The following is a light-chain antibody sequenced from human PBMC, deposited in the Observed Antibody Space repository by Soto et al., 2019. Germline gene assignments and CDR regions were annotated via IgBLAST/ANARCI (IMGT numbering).Light chain of an antibody. CDR3: QQSYSIPQT. CDR2: AAS. J-gene: IGKJ1*01. Sequence: DIQMTQSPSSLSASVGDRVTITCRASQSISTYLNWYQQKARKAPRLLIYAASSLQSGVPSRFSGSGSGTDFTLTISTLQPEDFATYYCQQSYSIPQTFGQGTKVEIK. CDR1: QSISTY. V-gene: IGKV1-39*01.